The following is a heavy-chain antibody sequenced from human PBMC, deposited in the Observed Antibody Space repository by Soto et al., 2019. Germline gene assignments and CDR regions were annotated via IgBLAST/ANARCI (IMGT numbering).Heavy chain of an antibody. V-gene: IGHV3-21*04. CDR1: GVLISSYT. Sequence: GVSMILSWGASGVLISSYTMAWVRKAPGKGLEWVSSISSSSSNIEYADSVKGRFSVSRDNANNSLFLQINSLRAEDTAIYYCAREDYAGASPRFDYWGLGALVTVSS. D-gene: IGHD4-17*01. CDR3: AREDYAGASPRFDY. CDR2: ISSSSSNI. J-gene: IGHJ4*02.